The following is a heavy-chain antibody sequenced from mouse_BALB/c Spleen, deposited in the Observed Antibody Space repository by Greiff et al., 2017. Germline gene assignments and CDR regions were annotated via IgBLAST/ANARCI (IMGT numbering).Heavy chain of an antibody. CDR2: ISSGGST. CDR3: ARDGYGGYFDY. V-gene: IGHV5-6-5*01. J-gene: IGHJ2*01. Sequence: EVKVVESGGGLVKPGGSLKLSCAASGFTFSSYAMSWVRQTPEKRLEWVASISSGGSTYYPDSVKGRFTISRDNARNILYLQMSSLRSEDTAMYYCARDGYGGYFDYWGQGTTLTVSS. CDR1: GFTFSSYA. D-gene: IGHD2-2*01.